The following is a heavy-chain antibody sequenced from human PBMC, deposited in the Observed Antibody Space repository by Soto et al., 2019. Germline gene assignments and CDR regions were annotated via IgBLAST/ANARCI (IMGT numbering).Heavy chain of an antibody. Sequence: EVQLLESGGGLVQPGGSLRLSCAASGFTFSSFAMSWVRQAPGKGLEWVSAISGAGNSASHANSVQGRFIISRDSSKNTLYLQMNSLRVEDTGVYYCAKDLNGSGSFTSYYHYGMDVWGQGTTVTVSS. CDR3: AKDLNGSGSFTSYYHYGMDV. J-gene: IGHJ6*02. CDR2: ISGAGNSA. D-gene: IGHD3-10*01. CDR1: GFTFSSFA. V-gene: IGHV3-23*01.